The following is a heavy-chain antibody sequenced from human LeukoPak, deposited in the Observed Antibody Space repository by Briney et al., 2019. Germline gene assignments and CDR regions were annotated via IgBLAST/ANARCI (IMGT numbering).Heavy chain of an antibody. J-gene: IGHJ6*03. Sequence: ASVKVSCKASRYTFTRYGISWVRQAPGQGREWMGWISAYNGNTNYAQKLQGRVTMTTDTSTSTAYMELRSLRSDETAVYYWARVRVVPAAIPSGYYYYMDVWGKGTTVTVSS. CDR1: RYTFTRYG. V-gene: IGHV1-18*01. CDR3: ARVRVVPAAIPSGYYYYMDV. CDR2: ISAYNGNT. D-gene: IGHD2-2*01.